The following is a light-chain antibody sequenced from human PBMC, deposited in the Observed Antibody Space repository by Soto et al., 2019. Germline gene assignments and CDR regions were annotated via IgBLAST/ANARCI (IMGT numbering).Light chain of an antibody. V-gene: IGLV4-69*01. Sequence: QLVLTQSPSASASLGASVKLTCTLSSGHSSYDIAWHQQQPDKGPRFLMTVNSGGSHNKGDRIPDRFSGSSSGAERYLTISSLQSEDEADYYCQTWGTGYVVFGGGTKLTVL. CDR1: SGHSSYD. CDR2: VNSGGSH. J-gene: IGLJ2*01. CDR3: QTWGTGYVV.